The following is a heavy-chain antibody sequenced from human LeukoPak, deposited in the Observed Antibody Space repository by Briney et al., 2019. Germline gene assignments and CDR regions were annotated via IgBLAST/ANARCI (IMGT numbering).Heavy chain of an antibody. D-gene: IGHD3-22*01. CDR3: AKGVAHYYDSSGYYWLDY. V-gene: IGHV3-23*01. CDR2: ISGSGGST. Sequence: GGSLRLSCAASGFTFSSYAMSWVRQAPGKGLEWVSAISGSGGSTYYADSVKGRFTISRDNSKNTLYLQMNSLRAEDTAVYYCAKGVAHYYDSSGYYWLDYWGQGTLVTVSS. J-gene: IGHJ4*02. CDR1: GFTFSSYA.